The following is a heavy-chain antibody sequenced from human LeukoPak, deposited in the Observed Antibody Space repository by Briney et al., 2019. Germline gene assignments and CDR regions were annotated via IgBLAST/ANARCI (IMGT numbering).Heavy chain of an antibody. CDR3: ARVRCSSNSCFPDY. V-gene: IGHV3-7*01. J-gene: IGHJ4*02. CDR2: IKQDGSEK. Sequence: GGSLRLSCAASGFTFSTYWMSWVRQAPGKGLEWVANIKQDGSEKYYVDSVKGRFAISRDNAKNSLFLQMNSLRAEDTAVYYCARVRCSSNSCFPDYWGQGTLVTVSS. CDR1: GFTFSTYW. D-gene: IGHD2-2*01.